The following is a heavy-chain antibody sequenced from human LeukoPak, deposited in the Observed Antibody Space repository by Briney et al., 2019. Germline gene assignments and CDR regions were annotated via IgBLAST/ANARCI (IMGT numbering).Heavy chain of an antibody. J-gene: IGHJ6*04. CDR3: ARGTEAGIAAAGTLGGMDV. CDR2: IIPIFGTA. V-gene: IGHV1-69*05. D-gene: IGHD6-13*01. CDR1: GGTFSSYA. Sequence: SVKVSCKASGGTFSSYAISWVRQAPGQGLEWMGRIIPIFGTANYAQKFQGRVTITTDESTSTAYMELSSLRSEDTAVYYCARGTEAGIAAAGTLGGMDVWGKGTTVTVSS.